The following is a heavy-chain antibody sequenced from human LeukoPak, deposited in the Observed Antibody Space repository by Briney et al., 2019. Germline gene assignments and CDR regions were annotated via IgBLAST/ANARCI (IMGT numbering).Heavy chain of an antibody. V-gene: IGHV3-21*01. CDR2: ISSSSSYI. J-gene: IGHJ4*02. CDR1: GFTFSSYE. Sequence: PGGSLRLSCAASGFTFSSYEMNWVRQAPGKGLEWVSSISSSSSYIYYADSVKGRFTISRDNAKNSLYLQMNSLRAEDTAVYYCARGLRGVYDYWGQGTLVTVSS. CDR3: ARGLRGVYDY. D-gene: IGHD3-10*01.